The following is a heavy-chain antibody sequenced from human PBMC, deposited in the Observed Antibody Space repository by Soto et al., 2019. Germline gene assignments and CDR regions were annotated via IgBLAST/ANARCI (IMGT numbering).Heavy chain of an antibody. CDR1: GYTFTGHY. CDR2: IGPESGAT. J-gene: IGHJ4*02. Sequence: ASVKVSCKASGYTFTGHYIHWVRQAPEQGPEWMGEIGPESGATRYAEKFQGRVTMTLDTSITTVYMELKNLSPDDTAVYYCGRGRSGQIVVFYWGQGTPVTDSS. V-gene: IGHV1-2*02. CDR3: GRGRSGQIVVFY. D-gene: IGHD1-26*01.